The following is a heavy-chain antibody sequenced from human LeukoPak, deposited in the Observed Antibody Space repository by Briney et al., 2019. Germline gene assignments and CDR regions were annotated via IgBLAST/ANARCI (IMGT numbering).Heavy chain of an antibody. CDR2: IYYSGST. V-gene: IGHV4-39*01. Sequence: SETLSLTCTVSGGSIGSSSYYWGWIRQPPGKGLEWIGSIYYSGSTYYNPSLKSRVTISVDTSKNQFSLKLSSLTAADTAVYYCATVVSTYYFDYWGQGTLVTVSS. CDR1: GGSIGSSSYY. D-gene: IGHD2-2*01. CDR3: ATVVSTYYFDY. J-gene: IGHJ4*02.